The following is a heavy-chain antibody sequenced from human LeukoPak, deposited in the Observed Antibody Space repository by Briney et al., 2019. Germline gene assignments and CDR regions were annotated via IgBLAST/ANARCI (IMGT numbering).Heavy chain of an antibody. CDR1: GFTFSSYS. V-gene: IGHV3-48*01. CDR3: ARGRVEMATIIDY. J-gene: IGHJ4*02. D-gene: IGHD5-24*01. Sequence: PGGSLRLSCAVSGFTFSSYSMNWVRQAPGKGLEWVSYISSISSIIYYADSVKGRFTISRDNSKNTLYLQMNSLRAEDTAVYYCARGRVEMATIIDYWGQGTLVTVSS. CDR2: ISSISSII.